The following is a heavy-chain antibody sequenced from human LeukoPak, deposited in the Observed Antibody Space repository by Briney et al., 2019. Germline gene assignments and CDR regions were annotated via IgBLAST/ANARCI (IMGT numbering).Heavy chain of an antibody. Sequence: GRSLRLSCAASGFTFSTFGMHWVRQAPGKGLEWVAVIWYDASNKYYADSVKGRFTISRDNSKNTLYLQMNSLRDDDTAVYYCVRGVGVSRFNYLDSWGQGTLVIVSS. V-gene: IGHV3-33*01. CDR1: GFTFSTFG. J-gene: IGHJ4*02. D-gene: IGHD6-13*01. CDR3: VRGVGVSRFNYLDS. CDR2: IWYDASNK.